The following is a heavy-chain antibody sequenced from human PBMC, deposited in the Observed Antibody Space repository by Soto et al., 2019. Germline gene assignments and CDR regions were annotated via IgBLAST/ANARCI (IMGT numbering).Heavy chain of an antibody. CDR2: ISSSSSYT. CDR1: GFTFSDYY. J-gene: IGHJ6*02. Sequence: GGSLRLSCAASGFTFSDYYMSWIRQAPGKGLEWVSYISSSSSYTNYADSVKGRFTISRDNAKNSLYLQMNSLRAEDTAVYYCARDRVYRYGSSFVHYSIHLWRQGTTVTVSS. CDR3: ARDRVYRYGSSFVHYSIHL. V-gene: IGHV3-11*06. D-gene: IGHD5-18*01.